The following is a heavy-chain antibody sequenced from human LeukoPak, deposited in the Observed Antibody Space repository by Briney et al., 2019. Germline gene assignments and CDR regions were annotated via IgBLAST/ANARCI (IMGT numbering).Heavy chain of an antibody. Sequence: PGGSLRLSCAASGFTFSSYGMHWVRQAPGKGLEWVAVIWYDGSNKYYADSVKGRFTISRDNSKNTLYLQMNSLRAEDTAVYYCARRYCSGGSCYSFRGDWFDPWGRGTLVTVSS. CDR1: GFTFSSYG. J-gene: IGHJ5*02. D-gene: IGHD2-15*01. CDR3: ARRYCSGGSCYSFRGDWFDP. V-gene: IGHV3-33*01. CDR2: IWYDGSNK.